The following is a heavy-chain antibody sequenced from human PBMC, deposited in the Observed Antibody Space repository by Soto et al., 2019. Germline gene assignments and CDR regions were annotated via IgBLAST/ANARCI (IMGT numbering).Heavy chain of an antibody. CDR3: TRAYSSSPLDY. CDR2: IRAKAHGGTT. V-gene: IGHV3-49*04. D-gene: IGHD6-13*01. Sequence: EVQLVESGGGFVQPGRSLRLSCTASGFNFADYAVHWVRQVPGKGLEWVSFIRAKAHGGTTDYAASVKGRFTISRDDSKSIAYLQMNSLKTEDTALYYCTRAYSSSPLDYWGQGARVTVSS. J-gene: IGHJ4*02. CDR1: GFNFADYA.